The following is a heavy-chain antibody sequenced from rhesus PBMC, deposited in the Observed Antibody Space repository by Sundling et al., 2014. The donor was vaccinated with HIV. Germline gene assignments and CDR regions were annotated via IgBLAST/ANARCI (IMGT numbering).Heavy chain of an antibody. Sequence: QVQLQESGPGLVKPSETLSLTCAVSGGSISDTYYWSWIRQPPGRGRGVDWVTIYGSGGSTYYNPSLQESSHHFLTDTSKNQFSLKLSSVTAADTAVYYCARDLGLGDTRLVDYWGQGVLVTVSS. D-gene: IGHD2-2*01. V-gene: IGHV4-106*01. CDR2: IYGSGGST. CDR1: GGSISDTYY. CDR3: ARDLGLGDTRLVDY. J-gene: IGHJ4*01.